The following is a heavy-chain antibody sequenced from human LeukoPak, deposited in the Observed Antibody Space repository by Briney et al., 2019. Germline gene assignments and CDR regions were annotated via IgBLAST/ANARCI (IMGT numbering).Heavy chain of an antibody. CDR3: AREYINYVQDY. V-gene: IGHV3-33*01. CDR1: GFTFRTHG. D-gene: IGHD4-11*01. CDR2: IWSDGSYK. J-gene: IGHJ4*02. Sequence: GGSLRLSCAASGFTFRTHGMHWVRQAPGKGLEWVAVIWSDGSYKYHADSVKGRFTISRDFSKNTLYLQMNSLRAEDTAVYYCAREYINYVQDYWGQGTLVTVSS.